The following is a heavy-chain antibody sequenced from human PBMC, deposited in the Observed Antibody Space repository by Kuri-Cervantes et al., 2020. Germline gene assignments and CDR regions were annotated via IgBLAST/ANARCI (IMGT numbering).Heavy chain of an antibody. CDR2: IYYSGTT. CDR1: GGSISSYY. Sequence: SETLSLTCTVSGGSISSYYWSWIRQTPGKGLEWIGYIYYSGTTNYNPSLKSRVTMSVDTSKNQFSLKLTSVTAADTAVYYCARGGYYDSSGYFVNPRPSDFDYWGQGTLVTVSS. V-gene: IGHV4-59*13. CDR3: ARGGYYDSSGYFVNPRPSDFDY. J-gene: IGHJ4*02. D-gene: IGHD3-22*01.